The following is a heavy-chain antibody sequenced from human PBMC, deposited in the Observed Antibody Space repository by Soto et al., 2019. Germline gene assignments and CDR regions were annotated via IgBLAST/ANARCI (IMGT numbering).Heavy chain of an antibody. D-gene: IGHD4-17*01. CDR1: GFTFSSYS. CDR3: ARDHGGPVSY. J-gene: IGHJ4*02. V-gene: IGHV3-48*01. CDR2: ISSSSSTI. Sequence: SLRLSCAASGFTFSSYSMNWVRQAPGKGLEWVSYISSSSSTIYYADSVKGRFTISRDNAKNSLYLQMNSLRAEDTAVYYCARDHGGPVSYWGQGTLVTVSS.